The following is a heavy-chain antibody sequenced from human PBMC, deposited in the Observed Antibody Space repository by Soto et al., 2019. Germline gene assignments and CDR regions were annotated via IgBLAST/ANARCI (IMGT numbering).Heavy chain of an antibody. CDR3: ARALYAGLDY. CDR2: INTDGSAT. CDR1: GFTLCISV. D-gene: IGHD1-1*01. Sequence: PGWSMRLSCAASGFTLCISVVPWSRQAPGKGLVWVSRINTDGSATYYADSVKGRFTISRDNAKNSLYLQMNSLRAEDTDVYYCARALYAGLDYWGQGTLVTVFS. J-gene: IGHJ4*02. V-gene: IGHV3-74*01.